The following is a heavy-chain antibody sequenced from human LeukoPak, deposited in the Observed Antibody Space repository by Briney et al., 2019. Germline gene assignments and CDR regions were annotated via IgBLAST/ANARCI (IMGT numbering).Heavy chain of an antibody. CDR2: INPDNGGT. D-gene: IGHD5-12*01. Sequence: ASVKVSGRASGYTFTDYYIHWVRQAPGQGLDWMGWINPDNGGTNYAQKFQGRVTMTRDTSIRTVYMDLSRLRYDDTAVFYCTREDRVGNWFDPWGQGTQVTVSS. CDR3: TREDRVGNWFDP. CDR1: GYTFTDYY. J-gene: IGHJ5*02. V-gene: IGHV1-2*02.